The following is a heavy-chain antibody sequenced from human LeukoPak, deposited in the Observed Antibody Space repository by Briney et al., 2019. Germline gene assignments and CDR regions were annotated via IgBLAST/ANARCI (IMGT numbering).Heavy chain of an antibody. Sequence: SVTVSFKASGGTFSSYAISWVRQAPGQGLEWMGGIIPIFGTANYAQKFQGRVTITADESTSTAYMELSSLRSEDTAVYYCAESQYCSGGSCYESLYYWGQGTLVTVSS. CDR1: GGTFSSYA. D-gene: IGHD2-15*01. CDR2: IIPIFGTA. J-gene: IGHJ4*02. CDR3: AESQYCSGGSCYESLYY. V-gene: IGHV1-69*13.